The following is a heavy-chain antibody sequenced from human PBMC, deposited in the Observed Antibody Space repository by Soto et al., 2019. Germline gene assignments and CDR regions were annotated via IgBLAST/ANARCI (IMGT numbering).Heavy chain of an antibody. CDR2: IIPIFGTA. D-gene: IGHD2-15*01. CDR3: ARYGVVVVVAAGYYYYGMDV. V-gene: IGHV1-69*13. Sequence: GASVKVSCKASGGTFSSYAISWVRQAPGQGLEWMGGIIPIFGTANYAQKFQGRVTITADESTSTAYMELSSLRSEDTAVYYCARYGVVVVVAAGYYYYGMDVWGQGTTVTVSS. CDR1: GGTFSSYA. J-gene: IGHJ6*02.